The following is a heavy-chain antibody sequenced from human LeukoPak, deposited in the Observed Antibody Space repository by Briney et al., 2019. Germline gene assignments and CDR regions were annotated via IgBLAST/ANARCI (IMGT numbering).Heavy chain of an antibody. V-gene: IGHV1-46*01. CDR3: ARGTVLRPAGDY. J-gene: IGHJ4*02. CDR2: INPSGGST. Sequence: ASVNVSCTASGYTFTSYYMHWVRQAPGQGLEWMGIINPSGGSTSYAQKFRGRVTMTRDTSTSTVYMELSSLRSEDTAVYYCARGTVLRPAGDYWGQGTLVTVSS. D-gene: IGHD3-3*01. CDR1: GYTFTSYY.